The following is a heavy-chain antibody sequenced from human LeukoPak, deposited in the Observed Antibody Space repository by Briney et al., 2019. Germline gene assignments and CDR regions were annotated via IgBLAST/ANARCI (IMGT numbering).Heavy chain of an antibody. V-gene: IGHV3-33*01. Sequence: GGSLRLSCAASGFTFSSYGMHCVRQAPGKGLEWVAVIWVDGSNKFYADSVKGRFTISRDNAKNTLYLQMNSLRAEDTAVYYCARDGYCSSTSCYYFDYWGQGTLVTVSS. D-gene: IGHD2-2*01. J-gene: IGHJ4*02. CDR2: IWVDGSNK. CDR1: GFTFSSYG. CDR3: ARDGYCSSTSCYYFDY.